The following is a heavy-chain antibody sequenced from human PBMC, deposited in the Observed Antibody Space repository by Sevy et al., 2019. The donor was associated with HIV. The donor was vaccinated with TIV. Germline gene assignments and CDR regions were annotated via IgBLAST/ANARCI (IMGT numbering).Heavy chain of an antibody. D-gene: IGHD2-15*01. CDR3: AQTADGGNPFDY. CDR2: ISFAENNK. CDR1: GFTFSSYA. J-gene: IGHJ4*02. V-gene: IGHV3-30*04. Sequence: GGSLRLSCAASGFTFSSYAMHWVRQAPGKGLEWVAVISFAENNKYYADSVKGRFTISRDNSKNTLYLQMNSLTIEDTAVYYCAQTADGGNPFDYWGQGTLVTVSS.